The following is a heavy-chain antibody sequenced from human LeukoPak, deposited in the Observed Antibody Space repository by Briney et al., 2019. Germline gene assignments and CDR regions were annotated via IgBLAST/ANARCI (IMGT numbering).Heavy chain of an antibody. J-gene: IGHJ4*02. V-gene: IGHV3-30*18. Sequence: GRSLRLSCAASGFTFSSYDMHWVRQAPGKALEWVTVISYDGSNKYYGDSVKGRFTISRDNSKNTLYLKMNSLRAEDTAVYYCAKEGSNGDFDYWGQGTLVTVSS. D-gene: IGHD1-26*01. CDR1: GFTFSSYD. CDR2: ISYDGSNK. CDR3: AKEGSNGDFDY.